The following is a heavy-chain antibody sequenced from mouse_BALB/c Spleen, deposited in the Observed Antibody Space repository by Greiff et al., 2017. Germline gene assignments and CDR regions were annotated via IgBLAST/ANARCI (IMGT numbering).Heavy chain of an antibody. CDR2: INSNGGST. V-gene: IGHV5-6-3*01. J-gene: IGHJ4*01. Sequence: EVQRVESGGGLVQPGGSLKLSCAASGFTFSSYGMSWVRQTPDKRLELVATINSNGGSTYYPDSVKGRFTISRDNAKNTLYLQMSSLKSEDTAMYYCARDLPKEDYWGQGTSVTVSS. CDR3: ARDLPKEDY. CDR1: GFTFSSYG.